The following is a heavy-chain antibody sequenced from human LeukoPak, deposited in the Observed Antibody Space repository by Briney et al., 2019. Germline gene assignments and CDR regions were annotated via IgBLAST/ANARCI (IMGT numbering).Heavy chain of an antibody. CDR3: ARVSGGSSWYDKKNWFDP. J-gene: IGHJ5*02. V-gene: IGHV4-31*03. CDR1: GGSISSCGYY. D-gene: IGHD6-13*01. CDR2: IYYSGST. Sequence: SETLSLTCTVSGGSISSCGYYWSWIRQHPGKGLEWIGYIYYSGSTYYNPSLKSRVTISVDTSKNQFSLKLSSVTAADTAVYYCARVSGGSSWYDKKNWFDPWGQGTLVTVSS.